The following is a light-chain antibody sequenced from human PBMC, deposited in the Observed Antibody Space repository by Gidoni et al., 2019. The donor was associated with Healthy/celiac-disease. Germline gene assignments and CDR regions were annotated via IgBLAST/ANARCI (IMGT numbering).Light chain of an antibody. CDR1: QSISSH. V-gene: IGKV1-39*01. Sequence: DIQMTQSPSSLSTSVGDRVTISCRASQSISSHLNWYQQKPGKAPNLLIYTVSDLQSGVPSRFRGSGSGTDFTLTISSLQPEDFATYFCQQSYTTPYTFGQGTKLEIK. CDR3: QQSYTTPYT. CDR2: TVS. J-gene: IGKJ2*01.